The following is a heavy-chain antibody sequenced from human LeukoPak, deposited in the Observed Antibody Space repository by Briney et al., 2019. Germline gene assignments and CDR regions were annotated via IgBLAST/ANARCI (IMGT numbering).Heavy chain of an antibody. V-gene: IGHV4-34*01. CDR2: INHSGST. CDR3: ARGSYDILTGYRSNVDY. CDR1: GGSFSGYY. J-gene: IGHJ4*02. Sequence: SETLSLTCAVYGGSFSGYYWSWIRQPPGKGLEWIGEINHSGSTNNNPSLKSRVTISVDTSKNQVSLKLSSVTAADTAVYYCARGSYDILTGYRSNVDYWGQGTLVTVSS. D-gene: IGHD3-9*01.